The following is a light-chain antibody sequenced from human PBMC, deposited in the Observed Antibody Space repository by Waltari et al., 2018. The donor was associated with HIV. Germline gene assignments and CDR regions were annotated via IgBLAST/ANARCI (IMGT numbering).Light chain of an antibody. J-gene: IGLJ3*02. CDR1: SSDVGGYNY. CDR3: SSYTSSSTQV. CDR2: EVS. V-gene: IGLV2-14*03. Sequence: QSALTQPASVSGSPGQSITISCTGTSSDVGGYNYVSWYQPHPGKAPKLMIYEVSNRPSGVSNRFSGSKSGNTASLTISGLQAEDEADYYCSSYTSSSTQVFGGGTKVTVL.